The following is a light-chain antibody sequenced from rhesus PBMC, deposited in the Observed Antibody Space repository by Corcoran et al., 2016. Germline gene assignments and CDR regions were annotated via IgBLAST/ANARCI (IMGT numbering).Light chain of an antibody. J-gene: IGKJ4*01. CDR1: QSVSSS. V-gene: IGKV3-42*03. CDR2: GAS. CDR3: QQYSNWPLT. Sequence: EIVMTQSPATLSLSPGERATLSCRASQSVSSSLAWYQQKPGQAPRLLLYGASSVATGIPDRFSCSGSGTEFTLTISSLEPEDFAVYYCQQYSNWPLTFGGGTKVEIK.